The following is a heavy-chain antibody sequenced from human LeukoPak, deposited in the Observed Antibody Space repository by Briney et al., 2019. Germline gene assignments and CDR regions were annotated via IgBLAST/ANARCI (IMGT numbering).Heavy chain of an antibody. CDR2: LYSVGST. Sequence: SQTLSLTCTVSGGSFSSGGYYWSWIRQHPEKGLEWIGYLYSVGSTYYNPSLKSRVTISVDTSKNQVSLKMTSVTAADTAVYYCARDSSGDYWYFGLWGRGTLVTVSS. CDR1: GGSFSSGGYY. J-gene: IGHJ2*01. V-gene: IGHV4-31*03. CDR3: ARDSSGDYWYFGL. D-gene: IGHD4-17*01.